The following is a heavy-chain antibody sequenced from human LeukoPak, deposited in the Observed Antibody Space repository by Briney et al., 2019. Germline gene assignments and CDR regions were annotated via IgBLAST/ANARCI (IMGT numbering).Heavy chain of an antibody. CDR2: IKQDGTEK. V-gene: IGHV3-7*04. Sequence: PGGSLRLSCAASGFTFNSYWMSWVRQAPGKGLEWVANIKQDGTEKYYVDSVKGRFTISRDNAKNSLYLQMNSLRAEDTAVYYCAREYDYVWGSYRYYYLDYWGQGTLVTVSS. CDR3: AREYDYVWGSYRYYYLDY. D-gene: IGHD3-16*02. CDR1: GFTFNSYW. J-gene: IGHJ4*02.